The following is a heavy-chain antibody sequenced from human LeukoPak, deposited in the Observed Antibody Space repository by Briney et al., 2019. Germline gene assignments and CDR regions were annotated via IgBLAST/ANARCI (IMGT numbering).Heavy chain of an antibody. D-gene: IGHD2-8*01. J-gene: IGHJ4*02. V-gene: IGHV3-21*01. CDR3: ARDFGVIASTGGIDY. CDR2: IGDSGSHI. Sequence: GGSLRLSCAASGFTFNAYTMKWVRQAPGKGLEWVSSIGDSGSHIFYADSVKGRFTTSRDNAKNSLYLQMNSLRAEDTAVYYRARDFGVIASTGGIDYWGQGTPVTVSS. CDR1: GFTFNAYT.